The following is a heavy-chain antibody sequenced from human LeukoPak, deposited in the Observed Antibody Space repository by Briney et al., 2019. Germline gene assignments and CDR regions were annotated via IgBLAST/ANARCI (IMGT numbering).Heavy chain of an antibody. CDR2: IYPYSGDA. CDR3: ARDRNSGSSLDI. V-gene: IGHV1-2*02. D-gene: IGHD6-6*01. J-gene: IGHJ3*02. CDR1: GYTFTGYY. Sequence: GASVTVSCKASGYTFTGYYINWVRQAPGQGLEWMGWIYPYSGDANYAQNFQGRVTMTRDTSISAAYMELSSLKSDDTAVYYCARDRNSGSSLDIWGQGTMLTVSS.